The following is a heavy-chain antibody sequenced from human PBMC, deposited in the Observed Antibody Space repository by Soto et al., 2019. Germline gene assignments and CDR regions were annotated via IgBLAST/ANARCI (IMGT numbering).Heavy chain of an antibody. CDR1: GDSFSKYT. V-gene: IGHV1-69*01. D-gene: IGHD1-1*01. CDR2: FIPRFGTT. CDR3: ARGRGLYNSGRSQLDS. Sequence: QVQLVQSGAEVKKPGSSVRVSCKTSGDSFSKYTVNWVRQAPRQGLERMGGFIPRFGTTNFAPTLQGRVTTTAAQSMSTVYMELSSLRSEDTALYNCARGRGLYNSGRSQLDSWGQGTLVTVSS. J-gene: IGHJ4*02.